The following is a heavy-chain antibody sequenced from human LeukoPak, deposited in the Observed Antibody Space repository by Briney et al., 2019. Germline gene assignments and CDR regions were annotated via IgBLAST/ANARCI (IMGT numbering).Heavy chain of an antibody. D-gene: IGHD2-15*01. Sequence: GESLKISCKGSGYSFTSYWIGWVRQMPGKGLGWMGIIYPGDSDTRYSPSFQGQVTISADKSISTAYLQWSSLKASDTAMYYCARHPDCSGGSCYFDYWGQGTLVTVSS. CDR3: ARHPDCSGGSCYFDY. V-gene: IGHV5-51*01. CDR2: IYPGDSDT. J-gene: IGHJ4*02. CDR1: GYSFTSYW.